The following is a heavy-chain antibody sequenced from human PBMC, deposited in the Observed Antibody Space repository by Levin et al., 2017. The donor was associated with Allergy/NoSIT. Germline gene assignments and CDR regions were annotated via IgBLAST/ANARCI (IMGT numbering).Heavy chain of an antibody. CDR3: ARALNWNYNGPLAVDY. V-gene: IGHV1-69*13. Sequence: SVEVSCKASGGTFSSYAISWVRQAPGQGLEWMGGIIPIFGTANYAQKFQGRVTITADESTSTAYMELSSLRSEDTAVYYCARALNWNYNGPLAVDYWGQGTLVTVSS. CDR1: GGTFSSYA. D-gene: IGHD1-7*01. J-gene: IGHJ4*02. CDR2: IIPIFGTA.